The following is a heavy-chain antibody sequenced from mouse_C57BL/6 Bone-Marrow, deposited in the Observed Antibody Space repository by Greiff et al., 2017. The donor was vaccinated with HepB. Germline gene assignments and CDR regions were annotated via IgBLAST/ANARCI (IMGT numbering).Heavy chain of an antibody. CDR1: GYTFTSYW. Sequence: VQLQQPGAELVRPGTSVKLSCKASGYTFTSYWMHWVKQRPGQGLEWIGVIDPSDSYTNYNQKFKGKATLTVDTSSSTAYMQRSSLTSEDSAVYYCARGVGRGYYFDYWGQGTTLTVSS. CDR2: IDPSDSYT. V-gene: IGHV1-59*01. CDR3: ARGVGRGYYFDY. D-gene: IGHD4-1*01. J-gene: IGHJ2*01.